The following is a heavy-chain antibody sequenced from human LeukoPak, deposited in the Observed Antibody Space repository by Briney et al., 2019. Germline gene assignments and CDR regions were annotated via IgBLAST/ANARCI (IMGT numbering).Heavy chain of an antibody. V-gene: IGHV3-20*04. D-gene: IGHD1-1*01. J-gene: IGHJ4*02. CDR2: INWNGATT. CDR1: GFTFSSYS. Sequence: PGGSLRLSCAASGFTFSSYSMNWVRQAPGKGLEWVSNINWNGATTNYADSVKGRFTISRDNAKNSLYLQMNSLRAEDTAFYYCARLKINHGWKGGMDYWGQGTLVTVSS. CDR3: ARLKINHGWKGGMDY.